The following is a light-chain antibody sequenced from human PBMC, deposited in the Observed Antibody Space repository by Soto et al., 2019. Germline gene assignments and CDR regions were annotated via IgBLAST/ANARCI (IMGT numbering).Light chain of an antibody. CDR3: CSFAGLNTLL. J-gene: IGLJ2*01. V-gene: IGLV2-23*01. CDR2: EGS. CDR1: SSDVGSYNL. Sequence: QSALTQPASVSGSPGQSITISCTGTSSDVGSYNLVSWYQQHPGKAPKLMIYEGSKRPSGVSNRFSGSKSGNTASLTISGLQAGDEADYYCCSFAGLNTLLFGGGTKVTVL.